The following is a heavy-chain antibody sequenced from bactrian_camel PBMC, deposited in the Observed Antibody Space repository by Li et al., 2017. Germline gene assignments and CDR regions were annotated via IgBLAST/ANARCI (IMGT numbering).Heavy chain of an antibody. CDR3: AAKRIPPGTHCFQSSTYEY. CDR2: IAIGDSRRHT. Sequence: MAWFRQAPGKAREGIAAIAIGDSRRHTYYADSVKGRFTISQNSAKNTLFLQMNDLKPEDTAMYFCAAKRIPPGTHCFQSSTYEYWGRGTQVTVS. V-gene: IGHV3S28*01. J-gene: IGHJ4*01. D-gene: IGHD6*01.